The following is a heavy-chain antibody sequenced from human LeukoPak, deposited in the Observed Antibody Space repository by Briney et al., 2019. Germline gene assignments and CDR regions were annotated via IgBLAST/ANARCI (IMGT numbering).Heavy chain of an antibody. CDR2: ISYDGSNK. D-gene: IGHD3-3*01. CDR3: AKDLSGYLLN. J-gene: IGHJ4*02. V-gene: IGHV3-30*04. Sequence: GGSLRLSCAASGFTFSSYAMHWVRQAPGKGLEWVAVISYDGSNKYYADSVKGRFTISRDNSKNTLYLQMNSLRAEDTAVYYCAKDLSGYLLNWGQGTLVTVSS. CDR1: GFTFSSYA.